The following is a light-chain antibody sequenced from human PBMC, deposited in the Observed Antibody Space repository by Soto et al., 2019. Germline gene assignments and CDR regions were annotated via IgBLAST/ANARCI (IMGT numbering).Light chain of an antibody. CDR3: AAWDDSLSGRV. J-gene: IGLJ3*02. CDR2: SNN. Sequence: QSVLTQPPLASGTPGQRVTISCSGSSSNIGSNYVYWYQQLPGTAPKLLIYSNNQRPSGVPDRFSGSKSGTSASLAISGLRSEDEADYYCAAWDDSLSGRVFGGGTKVTVL. V-gene: IGLV1-47*02. CDR1: SSNIGSNY.